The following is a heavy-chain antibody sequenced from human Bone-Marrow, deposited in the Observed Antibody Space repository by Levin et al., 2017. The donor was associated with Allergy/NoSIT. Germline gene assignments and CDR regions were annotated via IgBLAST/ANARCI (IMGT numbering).Heavy chain of an antibody. CDR2: ISSSGSTI. J-gene: IGHJ4*02. D-gene: IGHD3-3*01. CDR3: ARDLGRSDFWSGYYKDY. CDR1: GFTFSDYY. V-gene: IGHV3-11*01. Sequence: LSLTCAASGFTFSDYYMSWIRQAPGKGLEWVSYISSSGSTIYYADSVKGRFTISRDNAKNSLYLQMNSLRAEDTAVYYCARDLGRSDFWSGYYKDYWGQGTLVTVSS.